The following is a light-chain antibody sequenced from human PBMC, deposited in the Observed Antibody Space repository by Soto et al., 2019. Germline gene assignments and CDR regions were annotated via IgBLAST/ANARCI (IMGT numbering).Light chain of an antibody. CDR3: QHFVNSLTWT. CDR2: DAY. J-gene: IGKJ1*01. Sequence: EIVLTQSPATLSLSPGERATLSCRASQSVRGYLALYQQKLGQAPRHLIYDAYNRATGVPARFSGSGSETDFTLTINRLEPADFAVYYCQHFVNSLTWTFGQGTKVDI. V-gene: IGKV3-11*01. CDR1: QSVRGY.